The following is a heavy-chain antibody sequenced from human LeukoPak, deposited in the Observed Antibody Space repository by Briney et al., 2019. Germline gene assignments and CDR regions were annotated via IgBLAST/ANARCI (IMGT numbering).Heavy chain of an antibody. CDR1: GFTFSSYA. CDR2: ISYDGSNK. Sequence: GGSLRLSCAASGFTFSSYAMHWVRQAPGKGLEWVAVISYDGSNKYYADSVKGRFTISRDNSKNTLYLQMNSLRAEDTAVYYCAREGGPLLWFGESYNWFDPWGQGTLVTVSS. CDR3: AREGGPLLWFGESYNWFDP. J-gene: IGHJ5*02. V-gene: IGHV3-30-3*01. D-gene: IGHD3-10*01.